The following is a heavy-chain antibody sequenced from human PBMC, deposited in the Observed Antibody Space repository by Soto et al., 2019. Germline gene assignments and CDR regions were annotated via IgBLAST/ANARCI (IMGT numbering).Heavy chain of an antibody. Sequence: PVESLKISCKGSGYIFTSNWIPCVLQMPGKVLEWMGIIFPGDSDTTYSPSFQGQVTISADKSISTTYLQWSGLKASDTAMYYCARQDSRGYAYWGQGTVVTVSS. V-gene: IGHV5-51*01. CDR1: GYIFTSNW. J-gene: IGHJ4*02. D-gene: IGHD6-19*01. CDR3: ARQDSRGYAY. CDR2: IFPGDSDT.